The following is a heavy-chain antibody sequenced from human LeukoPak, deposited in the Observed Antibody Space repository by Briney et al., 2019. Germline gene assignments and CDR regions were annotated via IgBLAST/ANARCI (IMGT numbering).Heavy chain of an antibody. Sequence: SCKASGYTFSSYAMHWVRQAPGKGLEWVAVISYDGSNKYYADSVKGRFTISRDNSKNTLYLQMNSLRAEDTAVYYCARDLAVAGSDFYYYYGMDVWDQGTTVTVSS. CDR1: GYTFSSYA. D-gene: IGHD6-19*01. J-gene: IGHJ6*02. CDR3: ARDLAVAGSDFYYYYGMDV. CDR2: ISYDGSNK. V-gene: IGHV3-30-3*01.